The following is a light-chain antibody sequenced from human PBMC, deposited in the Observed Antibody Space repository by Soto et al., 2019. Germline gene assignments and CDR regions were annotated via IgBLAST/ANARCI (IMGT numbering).Light chain of an antibody. CDR2: AAS. Sequence: DIQMTQSPSSLSASVGDRVTITCRASQGISNSLAWYQQKPGKAPKLLIYAASSLQSGVPSRFSGSGSGTDFTLTISSLQPEDVAIYYCQKYSSAPPWTFGQGTKVEVK. CDR1: QGISNS. CDR3: QKYSSAPPWT. V-gene: IGKV1-27*01. J-gene: IGKJ1*01.